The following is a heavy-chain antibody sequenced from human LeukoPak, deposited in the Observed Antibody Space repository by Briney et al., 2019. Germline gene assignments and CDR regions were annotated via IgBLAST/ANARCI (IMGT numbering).Heavy chain of an antibody. CDR2: IIPIFGTA. Sequence: EASVKVSCKAPGGTFSSYAISWVRQAPGQGLEWMGGIIPIFGTANYAQKFQGRVTITADESTSTAYMELSSLRSEDTAVYYCARATYYYDSSGYFSLDLWGRGTLVTVSS. D-gene: IGHD3-22*01. V-gene: IGHV1-69*13. CDR3: ARATYYYDSSGYFSLDL. J-gene: IGHJ2*01. CDR1: GGTFSSYA.